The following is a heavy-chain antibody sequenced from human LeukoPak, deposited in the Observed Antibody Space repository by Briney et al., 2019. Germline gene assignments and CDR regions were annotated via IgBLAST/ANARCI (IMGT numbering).Heavy chain of an antibody. Sequence: GESLQTSCKGSGYSFASSWIGWVRQMPGKGLEWMGIIYPDDSDTRYSPSFEGQITISVDKSISTAYLQWSSLKASDTAVYYCARHGHCTNGVCYSNYYYHMDVWGKGTTVTVSS. CDR2: IYPDDSDT. J-gene: IGHJ6*03. V-gene: IGHV5-51*01. CDR3: ARHGHCTNGVCYSNYYYHMDV. D-gene: IGHD2-8*01. CDR1: GYSFASSW.